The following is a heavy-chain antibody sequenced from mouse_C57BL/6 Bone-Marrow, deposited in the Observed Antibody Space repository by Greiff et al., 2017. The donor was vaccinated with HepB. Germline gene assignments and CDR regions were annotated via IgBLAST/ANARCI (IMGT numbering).Heavy chain of an antibody. J-gene: IGHJ2*01. V-gene: IGHV14-1*01. D-gene: IGHD1-1*01. CDR1: GFNIKDYY. Sequence: VQLKQSGAELVRPGASVKLSCTASGFNIKDYYMHWVKQRPEQGLEWIGRIDPEDGDTEYAPKFQGKATMTADTSSNTAYLQLSSLTSEDTAVYYCTYYYGSNYFDYWGQGTTLTVSS. CDR3: TYYYGSNYFDY. CDR2: IDPEDGDT.